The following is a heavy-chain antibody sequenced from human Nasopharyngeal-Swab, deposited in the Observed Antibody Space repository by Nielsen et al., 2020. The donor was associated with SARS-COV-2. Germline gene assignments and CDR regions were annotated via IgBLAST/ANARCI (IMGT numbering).Heavy chain of an antibody. CDR1: GFTFSSYA. CDR3: ASDLGGIGAF. V-gene: IGHV3-74*01. D-gene: IGHD3-16*01. CDR2: IDTVARIA. J-gene: IGHJ4*02. Sequence: GESLKISCAASGFTFSSYAMSWVRRAPGKGLVWVSRIDTVARIADCADSVKGRFTIFRDNARNTLYLQMNRLRAEDTAVYFCASDLGGIGAFWGQGALVTVSS.